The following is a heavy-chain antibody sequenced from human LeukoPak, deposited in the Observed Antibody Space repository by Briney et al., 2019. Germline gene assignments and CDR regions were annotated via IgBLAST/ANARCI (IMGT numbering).Heavy chain of an antibody. CDR3: ARESSRYPYYFDY. CDR1: GGSISNYY. D-gene: IGHD3-22*01. J-gene: IGHJ4*02. V-gene: IGHV4-4*07. Sequence: PSETLSPTCTVSGGSISNYYWTLIRQPAGKGLEWIGRIYISGSTNYNPSLKSRVTMSLDTSKNQFSVKLTSVTAADAAVYYCARESSRYPYYFDYWVQGTLVTVSS. CDR2: IYISGST.